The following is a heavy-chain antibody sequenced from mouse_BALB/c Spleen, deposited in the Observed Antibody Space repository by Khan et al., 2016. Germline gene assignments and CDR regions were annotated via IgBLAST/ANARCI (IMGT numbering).Heavy chain of an antibody. CDR2: ISYDGIN. Sequence: EVQLQESGPGLVKPSQSLSLTCSVTGYSITSGYYWNWIRQFPGNKLEWMGYISYDGINNYNPSLKNRISITRDTSKNQFFLKLNSVTTEDTATDYCTISIYYNYAWFAYWGQGTLVTVSA. V-gene: IGHV3-6*02. CDR1: GYSITSGYY. D-gene: IGHD2-4*01. J-gene: IGHJ3*01. CDR3: TISIYYNYAWFAY.